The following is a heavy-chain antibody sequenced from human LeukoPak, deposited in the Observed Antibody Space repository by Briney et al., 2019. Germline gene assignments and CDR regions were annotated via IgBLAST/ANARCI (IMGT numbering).Heavy chain of an antibody. Sequence: SETLSLTCAVYGGSFSGYYWSWIRQPPGKGLEWIGEINHSGSTNYNPSLKSRVTISVDTSKNQFSLKLSSVTAADAAVYYCARSQLGYCSGGSCYGSYYYYYMDVWGKGTTVTVSS. CDR3: ARSQLGYCSGGSCYGSYYYYYMDV. V-gene: IGHV4-34*01. D-gene: IGHD2-15*01. CDR2: INHSGST. J-gene: IGHJ6*03. CDR1: GGSFSGYY.